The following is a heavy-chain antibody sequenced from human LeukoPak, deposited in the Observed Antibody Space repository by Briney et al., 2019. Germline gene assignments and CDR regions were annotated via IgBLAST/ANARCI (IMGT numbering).Heavy chain of an antibody. CDR1: GGSISSYY. V-gene: IGHV4-59*01. D-gene: IGHD3-10*01. Sequence: SETLSLTCTVSGGSISSYYWSWIRQPPGKGLEWIGYIYYSGSTNYNPPLKSRVTISVDTSKNQFSLKLSSVTAADTAVYYCARERTDYGSGSYYTDYWGQGTLVTVSS. CDR2: IYYSGST. CDR3: ARERTDYGSGSYYTDY. J-gene: IGHJ4*02.